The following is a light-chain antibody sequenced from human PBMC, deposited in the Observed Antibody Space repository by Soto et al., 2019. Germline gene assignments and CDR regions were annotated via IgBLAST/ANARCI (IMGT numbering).Light chain of an antibody. V-gene: IGKV3-20*01. CDR2: AAS. Sequence: EIVLTQSPGTLSLSPGERATLSCRASQSVSSSYLAWYQQKPGQAPRLLIYAASNRATDIPDRFTASGSGTDFTLTISRLEPEDFAVYFCQHYNNWPWTFGQGTKVDIK. CDR1: QSVSSSY. CDR3: QHYNNWPWT. J-gene: IGKJ1*01.